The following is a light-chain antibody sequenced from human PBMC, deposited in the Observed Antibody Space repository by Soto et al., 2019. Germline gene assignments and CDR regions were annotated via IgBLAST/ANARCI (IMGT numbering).Light chain of an antibody. CDR1: SSNIGAGYD. CDR2: GNS. CDR3: AAWDGSLNVVL. Sequence: QSVLTQPPSVSGAPGQRVTISCTGSSSNIGAGYDVHWYQQLPGTAPKLLIYGNSNRPSGVPDRFSGSKSGTSASLAITGLQAEDEADYYCAAWDGSLNVVLFGGGTKVTV. V-gene: IGLV1-40*01. J-gene: IGLJ2*01.